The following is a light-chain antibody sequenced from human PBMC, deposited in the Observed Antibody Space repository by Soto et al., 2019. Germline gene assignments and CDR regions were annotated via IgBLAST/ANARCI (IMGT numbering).Light chain of an antibody. V-gene: IGKV3-15*01. Sequence: EIVLTQSPAALSLSPGERVTLSCRASQSVGNNLAWYQQRPGQGPRLLIYAASDRATDIPVRFSGSGSGTEFTLTISSRQSEDFAVYYCQQYNNWPPWTFGRGTKVEI. CDR3: QQYNNWPPWT. CDR2: AAS. CDR1: QSVGNN. J-gene: IGKJ1*01.